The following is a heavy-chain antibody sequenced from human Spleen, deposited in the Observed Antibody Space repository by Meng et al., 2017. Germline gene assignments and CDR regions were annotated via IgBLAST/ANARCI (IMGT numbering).Heavy chain of an antibody. CDR1: GFTVSHNY. CDR3: ARGLIDYYGSGSYPEGAFDI. V-gene: IGHV3-66*02. CDR2: IYSGGNT. J-gene: IGHJ3*02. Sequence: GESLKISCAASGFTVSHNYMSWVRQAPGKGLEWVSVIYSGGNTYYADSVKGRFTISRDNSKNTLYLQMNSLRAEDTAVYYCARGLIDYYGSGSYPEGAFDIWGQGTMVTVSS. D-gene: IGHD3-10*01.